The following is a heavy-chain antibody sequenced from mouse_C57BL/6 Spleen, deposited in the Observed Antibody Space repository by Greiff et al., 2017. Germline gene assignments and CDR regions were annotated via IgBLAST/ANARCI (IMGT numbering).Heavy chain of an antibody. V-gene: IGHV1-64*01. CDR2: IHPNSGST. CDR3: ASGSSYEWYFDV. Sequence: VQLQQSGAELVKPGASVKLSCKASGYTFTSYWMHWVKQRPGQGLEWIGMIHPNSGSTNYNEKFKSKATLTVDKSSSTAYMQLSSLTSEDSAVYYCASGSSYEWYFDVWGTGTTVTVSS. J-gene: IGHJ1*03. CDR1: GYTFTSYW. D-gene: IGHD1-1*01.